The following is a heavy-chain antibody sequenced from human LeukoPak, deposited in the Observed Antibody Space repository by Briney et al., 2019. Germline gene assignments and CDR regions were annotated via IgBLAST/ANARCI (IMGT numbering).Heavy chain of an antibody. CDR3: ARATWDPNYYYYMDV. V-gene: IGHV3-21*01. J-gene: IGHJ6*03. CDR2: ISSSSSYI. D-gene: IGHD1-26*01. Sequence: GSLRLSCAASGFTFSSYTMKWVRQAPGKGLEWVSSISSSSSYIYYADSVKGRFTISRDNAKNSLFLQMNSLRAEDTAVYFCARATWDPNYYYYMDVWGKGTTVTVSS. CDR1: GFTFSSYT.